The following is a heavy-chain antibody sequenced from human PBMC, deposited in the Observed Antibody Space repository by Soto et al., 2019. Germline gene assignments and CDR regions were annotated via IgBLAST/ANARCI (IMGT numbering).Heavy chain of an antibody. CDR1: GGSISRSSYY. D-gene: IGHD2-8*01. CDR2: VYYSGST. J-gene: IGHJ3*02. Sequence: QLQLQESGPGLVKPSETLSLTCTVSGGSISRSSYYWGWIRQPPGKGLTWIGSVYYSGSTYYNPSLKSRVTISVDPSKNQFSLKLSSVTAADTALYYCARLMDAFDIWGQGAMVTVSS. V-gene: IGHV4-39*01. CDR3: ARLMDAFDI.